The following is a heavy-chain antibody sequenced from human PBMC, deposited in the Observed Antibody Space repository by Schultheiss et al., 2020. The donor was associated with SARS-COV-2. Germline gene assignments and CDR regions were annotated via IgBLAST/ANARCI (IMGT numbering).Heavy chain of an antibody. J-gene: IGHJ4*02. Sequence: GGSLRLSCVASGFTFSSYSMNWVRQAPGKGLEWVSYISSSSSTIYYADSVKGRFTISRDNAKNSLYLQMNSLRAEDTAVYYCAREKSGTYYDFWSGLSLFDYWGQGTLVTVSS. CDR2: ISSSSSTI. CDR1: GFTFSSYS. D-gene: IGHD3-3*01. V-gene: IGHV3-48*04. CDR3: AREKSGTYYDFWSGLSLFDY.